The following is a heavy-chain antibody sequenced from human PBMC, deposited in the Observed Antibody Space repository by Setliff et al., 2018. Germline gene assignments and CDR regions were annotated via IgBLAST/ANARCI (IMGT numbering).Heavy chain of an antibody. J-gene: IGHJ4*02. CDR2: VYCGDSDT. Sequence: GESLKISCKASEYTFTNYWIGWVRQMPGKGLEWMGVVYCGDSDTRYSPSFQGQVTMSADKSISTAYLQRSSLKASDTAIYYCARPAYSSRWYEIKGFDYWGQGTLVTVSS. D-gene: IGHD6-13*01. CDR3: ARPAYSSRWYEIKGFDY. CDR1: EYTFTNYW. V-gene: IGHV5-51*01.